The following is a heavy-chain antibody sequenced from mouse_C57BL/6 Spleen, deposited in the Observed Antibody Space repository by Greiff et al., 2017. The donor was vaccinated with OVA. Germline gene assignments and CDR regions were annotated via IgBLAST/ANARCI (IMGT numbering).Heavy chain of an antibody. CDR2: ISSGGGYT. CDR3: ARHGDGGYFDY. CDR1: GFTFSSYG. D-gene: IGHD3-3*01. V-gene: IGHV5-6*01. Sequence: DVQLVASWGDLVKPGGSLKLSCAASGFTFSSYGMSWVRQTPDKRLEWVATISSGGGYTYSTDSVKGRFPISRDNAKNTLYLQMSSLKSEDTAMYYCARHGDGGYFDYWGQGTTLTVSS. J-gene: IGHJ2*01.